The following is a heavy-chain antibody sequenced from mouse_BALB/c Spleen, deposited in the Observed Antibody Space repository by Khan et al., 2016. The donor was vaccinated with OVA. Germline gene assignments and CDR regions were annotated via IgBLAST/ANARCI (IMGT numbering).Heavy chain of an antibody. CDR1: GFTFSTYG. CDR2: ISTGGTYT. J-gene: IGHJ3*01. Sequence: EVQLVESGGDLVKPGGSLKLSCAASGFTFSTYGMSWVRQTPEKRLEWVATISTGGTYTYYPDSVKGRFTISRDNAKNTLYLQLSSLKSEDTAIYYCARIAYYYNSEGFAYWGQGTLVTVSA. D-gene: IGHD1-1*01. CDR3: ARIAYYYNSEGFAY. V-gene: IGHV5-6*01.